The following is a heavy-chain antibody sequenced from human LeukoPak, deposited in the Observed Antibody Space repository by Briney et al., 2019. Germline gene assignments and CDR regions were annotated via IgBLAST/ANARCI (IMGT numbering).Heavy chain of an antibody. CDR3: VRSKSGTYGWFDP. J-gene: IGHJ5*02. CDR1: GGTISNYF. V-gene: IGHV4-59*01. D-gene: IGHD4-17*01. CDR2: IYYTGSA. Sequence: KPSETLSLTCTVSGGTISNYFWSWIRQPPGKGLEWIGYIYYTGSANYSPSLKSRVTISIDTSKTQFSLKVGSVTAAETATYYCVRSKSGTYGWFDPWGQGTLVTVFS.